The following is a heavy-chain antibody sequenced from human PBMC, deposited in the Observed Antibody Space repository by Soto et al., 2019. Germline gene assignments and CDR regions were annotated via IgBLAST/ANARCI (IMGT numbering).Heavy chain of an antibody. CDR1: GFTFSSYA. D-gene: IGHD3-22*01. CDR2: ISGSGGST. J-gene: IGHJ6*02. CDR3: AKGTYYDSSGYYYDVGMAV. Sequence: GGSLRLSCAASGFTFSSYAMSWVRQAPGKGLEWVSAISGSGGSTYYADSVKGRFTISRDNSKNTLYLQMNSLRAEDTAVYYCAKGTYYDSSGYYYDVGMAVWGQGTTVTVSS. V-gene: IGHV3-23*01.